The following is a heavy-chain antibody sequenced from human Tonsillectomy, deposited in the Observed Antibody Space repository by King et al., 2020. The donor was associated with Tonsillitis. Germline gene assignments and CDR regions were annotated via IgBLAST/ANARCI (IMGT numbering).Heavy chain of an antibody. D-gene: IGHD1-1*01. CDR2: INLNSGGR. CDR1: GFIFTGHY. Sequence: QLVQSGSEVKKPGASVKVSCKASGFIFTGHYMHWLRQAPGQGLEWMGWINLNSGGRDYAQRFQGRVTMTRDTSITTAYMELSGLRSDDTAVYYCARDNRWNDVGGWFDPWGQGTLVTVSS. J-gene: IGHJ5*02. CDR3: ARDNRWNDVGGWFDP. V-gene: IGHV1-2*02.